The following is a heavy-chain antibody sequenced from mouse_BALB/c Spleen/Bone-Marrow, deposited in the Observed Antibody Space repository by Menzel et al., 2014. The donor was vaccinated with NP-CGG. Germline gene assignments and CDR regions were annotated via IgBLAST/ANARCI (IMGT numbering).Heavy chain of an antibody. V-gene: IGHV1-9*01. J-gene: IGHJ4*01. CDR3: ARWDTTAMDY. D-gene: IGHD1-1*01. CDR1: GYTFSSYW. Sequence: QVQLQQSGAGLVKPGASVKISCKATGYTFSSYWIEWVKQRPGHGLEWIGEILPGRGSTNYNEKFKGKATFTSDTSSNTAYMQLSSLTSEDSAVYYCARWDTTAMDYWGQGTSVTVSS. CDR2: ILPGRGST.